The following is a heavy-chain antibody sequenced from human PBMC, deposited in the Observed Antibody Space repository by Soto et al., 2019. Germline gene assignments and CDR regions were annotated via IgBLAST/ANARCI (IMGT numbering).Heavy chain of an antibody. J-gene: IGHJ4*02. CDR2: IKSKTDGGTT. V-gene: IGHV3-15*01. CDR3: TRVDYDFWSGYPYDY. D-gene: IGHD3-3*01. Sequence: GGSLRLSCAASGFTFSNAWMSWVRQAPGKGLEWVGRIKSKTDGGTTDYAAPVKGRFTISRDDSKNTLYLQMNSLKTEDTAVYYCTRVDYDFWSGYPYDYWGQGTLVTVSS. CDR1: GFTFSNAW.